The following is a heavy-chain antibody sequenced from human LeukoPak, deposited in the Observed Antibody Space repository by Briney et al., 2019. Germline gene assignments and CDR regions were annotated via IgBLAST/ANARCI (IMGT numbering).Heavy chain of an antibody. Sequence: NPSETLSLTCTVSGYSISNGYYWGWIRQPPGKGLEWIGSLTQSGSTYFNPSLRSRVTISADTSKNHFSLKLTSVTAADTAVYYCARDQTYSGSGIYTYFDYWGQGILVTVSS. D-gene: IGHD3-10*01. CDR1: GYSISNGYY. V-gene: IGHV4-38-2*02. J-gene: IGHJ4*02. CDR3: ARDQTYSGSGIYTYFDY. CDR2: LTQSGST.